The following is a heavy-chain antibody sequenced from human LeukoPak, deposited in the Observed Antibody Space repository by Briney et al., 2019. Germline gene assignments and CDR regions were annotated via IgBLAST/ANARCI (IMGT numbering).Heavy chain of an antibody. CDR2: IYYSGST. V-gene: IGHV4-59*01. J-gene: IGHJ6*03. D-gene: IGHD1-26*01. CDR3: ARDLVGATPAGYYMDV. Sequence: QTSETLSLTCTISGGSISSYYWSWIRQPPGKGLEWIGYIYYSGSTNYDPSLKSRLTISVDTSKNQFSLKLSSVTAADTAVYYCARDLVGATPAGYYMDVWGKGTTVTISS. CDR1: GGSISSYY.